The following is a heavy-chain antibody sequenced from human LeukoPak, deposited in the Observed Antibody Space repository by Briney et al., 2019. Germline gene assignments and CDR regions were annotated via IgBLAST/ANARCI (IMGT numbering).Heavy chain of an antibody. D-gene: IGHD6-19*01. V-gene: IGHV5-51*01. CDR2: IYPGDSDT. CDR1: GYSFTTYW. CDR3: ARAGYSSGWYSNKGNWFDP. Sequence: GESLKISCKGSGYSFTTYWIGWVRQMPGKGLEWMGIIYPGDSDTRYNPSFQGQVTISADKSISTAYLQWSSLKASDTAMYYCARAGYSSGWYSNKGNWFDPWAREPWSPSPQ. J-gene: IGHJ5*02.